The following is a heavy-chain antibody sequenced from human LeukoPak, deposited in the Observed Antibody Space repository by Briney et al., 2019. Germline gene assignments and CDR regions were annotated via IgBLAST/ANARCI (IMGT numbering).Heavy chain of an antibody. J-gene: IGHJ4*02. Sequence: ASVKVSCKASGYLSTRYGFIWVRPAPGHGLQWMGWISGSTGNTNYAQIVQGRVSMTTDTSTNTAYMELRSLTVDDTAVYYCARAGRGTYYYFDVWGQGTLVTVSS. V-gene: IGHV1-18*01. CDR3: ARAGRGTYYYFDV. CDR1: GYLSTRYG. CDR2: ISGSTGNT. D-gene: IGHD3-10*01.